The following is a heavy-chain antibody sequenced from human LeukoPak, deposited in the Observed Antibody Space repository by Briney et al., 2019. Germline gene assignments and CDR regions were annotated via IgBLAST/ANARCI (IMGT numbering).Heavy chain of an antibody. CDR1: GLTFSTYA. D-gene: IGHD2-2*01. V-gene: IGHV3-23*01. J-gene: IGHJ4*02. CDR3: AKTDDSTGPYDF. Sequence: PGGSLRLSCAASGLTFSTYAINWVRQAPGRGLEWVSAISGGGTTRFYADSVKGRFTISRDNSKNTLYLQMNSLRAEDTAVYFCAKTDDSTGPYDFWGQGTLVTVSS. CDR2: ISGGGTTR.